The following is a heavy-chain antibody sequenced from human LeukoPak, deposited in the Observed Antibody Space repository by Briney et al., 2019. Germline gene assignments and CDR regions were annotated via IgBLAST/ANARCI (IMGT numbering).Heavy chain of an antibody. CDR1: GFTSSTYN. Sequence: SGGSLRLSCAASGFTSSTYNMNWVRQAPGKGLEWVSSISNSRNSRMYYADSLKGRFTISRDDAKNSLYLQMNSLTVEDTAVYYCTRDLGGSHWGQGTLVTVSS. CDR3: TRDLGGSH. CDR2: ISNSRNSRM. V-gene: IGHV3-21*01. D-gene: IGHD5-12*01. J-gene: IGHJ4*02.